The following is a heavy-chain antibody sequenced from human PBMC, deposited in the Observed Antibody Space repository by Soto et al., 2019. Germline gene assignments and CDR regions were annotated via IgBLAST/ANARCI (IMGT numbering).Heavy chain of an antibody. CDR1: GFTFSTYS. CDR2: ISSSTSTI. D-gene: IGHD6-19*01. J-gene: IGHJ4*02. V-gene: IGHV3-48*01. CDR3: ARGGRTGYTSGWDVGY. Sequence: EVQLVESGGGLVQPGGSLRLSCAASGFTFSTYSMNWVRQAPGKGLEWVSYISSSTSTIYYADSVKGRFTISRDNAKNSLFLQMNSLRAEDTAVYYCARGGRTGYTSGWDVGYWGQGTLVTVSS.